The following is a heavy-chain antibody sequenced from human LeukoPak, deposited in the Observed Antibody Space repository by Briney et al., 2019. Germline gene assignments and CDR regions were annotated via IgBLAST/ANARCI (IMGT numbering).Heavy chain of an antibody. V-gene: IGHV3-30*18. J-gene: IGHJ4*02. D-gene: IGHD3-22*01. Sequence: PGRSLRLSCAASGFTFSSYGMHWVRQAPGKGLEWVAVISYDGSNKYYADSVKGRFTISRDNSKNTLYLQMNSLRAEDTAVYYCAKDLRWYYYDSSGYFNADYWGQGTLVTVSS. CDR2: ISYDGSNK. CDR3: AKDLRWYYYDSSGYFNADY. CDR1: GFTFSSYG.